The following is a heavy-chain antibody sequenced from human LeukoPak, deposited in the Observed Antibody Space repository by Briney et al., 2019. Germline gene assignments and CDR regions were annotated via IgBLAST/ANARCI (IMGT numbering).Heavy chain of an antibody. CDR1: GFTFSSNW. CDR3: ARASGYDFRPFDY. D-gene: IGHD5-12*01. V-gene: IGHV3-74*01. Sequence: GGSLRLSCAASGFTFSSNWMHWVRQGPGKGLVWVSRINPDGSRTDYADSVKGRFTISRDNAKNSLYLQMNSLRAEDTAVYYCARASGYDFRPFDYWGQGTLVTVSS. CDR2: INPDGSRT. J-gene: IGHJ4*02.